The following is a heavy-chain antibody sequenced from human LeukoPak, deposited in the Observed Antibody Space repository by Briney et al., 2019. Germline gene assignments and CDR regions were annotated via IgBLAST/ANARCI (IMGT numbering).Heavy chain of an antibody. D-gene: IGHD3-22*01. CDR3: ARDAYYYDSSGYYNSDY. J-gene: IGHJ4*02. CDR1: GGSISSYY. V-gene: IGHV4-4*07. Sequence: KPSETLSLTCTVSGGSISSYYWSWVRQPAGKGLEWIGRIYTDGSTYYNPSLKSRVTMSVDTSKNQFSLKLTSVTAADTALYYCARDAYYYDSSGYYNSDYWGQGTLVTVSS. CDR2: IYTDGST.